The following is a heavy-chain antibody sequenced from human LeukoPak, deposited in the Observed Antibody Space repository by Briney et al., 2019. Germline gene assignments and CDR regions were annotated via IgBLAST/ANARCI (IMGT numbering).Heavy chain of an antibody. CDR1: GYTFTKYG. CDR2: INTNTGNP. V-gene: IGHV7-4-1*02. J-gene: IGHJ4*02. CDR3: ASSFCSSGHCYPQQTVYYFDF. Sequence: ASVKVSCKASGYTFTKYGMNWVRQAPGQGLEWMGWINTNTGNPTYAQGFTGRFVFSLDTSVSTAYLQISSLKAEDAAVYYRASSFCSSGHCYPQQTVYYFDFWGQGTLVTVSS. D-gene: IGHD2-15*01.